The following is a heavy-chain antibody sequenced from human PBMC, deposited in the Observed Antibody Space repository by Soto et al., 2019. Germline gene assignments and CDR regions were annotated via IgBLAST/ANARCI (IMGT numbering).Heavy chain of an antibody. CDR3: ARVEAMAGLYNYHGLDV. V-gene: IGHV1-69*12. D-gene: IGHD6-19*01. J-gene: IGHJ6*02. CDR2: IVPIFGTT. CDR1: GGTFSNYA. Sequence: QVQLVQSGAEVKKPGSSVKVSCKVSGGTFSNYAIDWVRLAPGHGLEWMGGIVPIFGTTYYTQKFQGRATIIADDSTTTAYLEMSSLRSEDTATYYCARVEAMAGLYNYHGLDVWGQGTPVTVSS.